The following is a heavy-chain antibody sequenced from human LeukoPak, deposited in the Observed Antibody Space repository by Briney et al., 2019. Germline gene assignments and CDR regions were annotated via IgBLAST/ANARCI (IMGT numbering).Heavy chain of an antibody. D-gene: IGHD2-2*01. Sequence: GGSLRLSCAASGFSFSTQRMHWVRQAPGKGLVWVSYINIDERITGYADSVKGRFTISRDNAKNSLYLQMNSLRAEDTAVYYCARMSCSSTSCYGYYYGMDVWGQGTTVTVSS. J-gene: IGHJ6*02. V-gene: IGHV3-74*01. CDR3: ARMSCSSTSCYGYYYGMDV. CDR2: INIDERIT. CDR1: GFSFSTQR.